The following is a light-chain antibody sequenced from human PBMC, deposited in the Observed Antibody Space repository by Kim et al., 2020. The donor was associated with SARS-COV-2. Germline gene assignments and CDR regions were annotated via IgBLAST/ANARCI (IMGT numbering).Light chain of an antibody. CDR3: QQYGSSPWT. CDR1: RRVRNNY. CDR2: AAS. V-gene: IGKV3-20*01. J-gene: IGKJ1*01. Sequence: APGERATLSCGASRRVRNNYLAWYQQKPGQPPRLLIYAASNRAIGIPDRFTSSESGTDFTLSISNLEPEDSAVYYCQQYGSSPWTFGLGTKVDIK.